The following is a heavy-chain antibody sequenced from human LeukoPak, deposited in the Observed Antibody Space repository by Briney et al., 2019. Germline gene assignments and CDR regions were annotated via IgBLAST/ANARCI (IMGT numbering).Heavy chain of an antibody. D-gene: IGHD3-16*02. J-gene: IGHJ4*02. V-gene: IGHV1-69*01. CDR2: IIPIFGTA. Sequence: XXSYAXSWVRQAXGQXLEWMGGIIPIFGTANYAQKFQGRVTITADESTSTAYMELSSLRSEDTAVYYCARDVRLGELSLPYYFDYWGQGTLVTVSS. CDR3: ARDVRLGELSLPYYFDY. CDR1: XXSYA.